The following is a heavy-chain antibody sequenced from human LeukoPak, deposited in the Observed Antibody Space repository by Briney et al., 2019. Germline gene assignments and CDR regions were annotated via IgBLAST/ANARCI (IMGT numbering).Heavy chain of an antibody. CDR2: TRYSGTT. Sequence: SETLSLTCTVSGGSISGYYWSWIRQPPGKGLEWIGYTRYSGTTNYSPSLKSRATISVDTSKNQFSLNLISVTAADTAIYYCARVSSGGYFHTYYFDYWGQGTLVTVSS. V-gene: IGHV4-59*01. CDR3: ARVSSGGYFHTYYFDY. CDR1: GGSISGYY. D-gene: IGHD3-22*01. J-gene: IGHJ4*02.